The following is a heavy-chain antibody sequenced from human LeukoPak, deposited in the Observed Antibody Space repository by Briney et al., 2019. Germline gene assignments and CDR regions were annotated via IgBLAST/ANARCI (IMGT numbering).Heavy chain of an antibody. CDR2: INPNSGGT. CDR3: ARGFSYEGYCSGGSCYIDY. J-gene: IGHJ4*02. Sequence: ASVKVSCKASGYTFTGYYMHWVRQAPGQGLEWMGWINPNSGGTNYAQKFQGRVTMTRDTSISTAYMELSRLRSDDTAAYYCARGFSYEGYCSGGSCYIDYWGQGTLVTVSS. CDR1: GYTFTGYY. D-gene: IGHD2-15*01. V-gene: IGHV1-2*02.